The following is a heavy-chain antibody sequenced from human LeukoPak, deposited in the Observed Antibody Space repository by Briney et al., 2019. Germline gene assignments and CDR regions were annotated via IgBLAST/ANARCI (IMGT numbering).Heavy chain of an antibody. V-gene: IGHV4-4*07. CDR3: ARDRVTVTDDAFDI. Sequence: SETLSLTCTVSGGSISCYYWSWIRQPAGKGLEWIGRIYTTGSTNFNPSLKSRVTMSVDTSKNQFSLKLSSVTAADTAMYYCARDRVTVTDDAFDIWGQGTMVTVSS. J-gene: IGHJ3*02. D-gene: IGHD4-17*01. CDR1: GGSISCYY. CDR2: IYTTGST.